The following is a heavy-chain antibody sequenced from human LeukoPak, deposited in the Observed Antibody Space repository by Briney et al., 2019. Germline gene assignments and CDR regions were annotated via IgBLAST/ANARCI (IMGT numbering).Heavy chain of an antibody. V-gene: IGHV1-18*01. CDR3: ARDGTYYYGSGSYYNEFYWFDP. CDR1: GYTFTSYG. Sequence: ASVKVSCKASGYTFTSYGISWVRQAPGQGLEWMGWISAYNGNTNYAQKLQGRVTMTTDASTSTAYMELRSLRSDDTAVYYCARDGTYYYGSGSYYNEFYWFDPWGQGTLVTVSS. D-gene: IGHD3-10*01. J-gene: IGHJ5*02. CDR2: ISAYNGNT.